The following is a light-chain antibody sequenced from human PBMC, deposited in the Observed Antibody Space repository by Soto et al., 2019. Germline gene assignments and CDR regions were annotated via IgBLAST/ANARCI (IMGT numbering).Light chain of an antibody. CDR1: SSDIGGYNY. CDR2: DVS. Sequence: QSALTQPASVSGSPGQSITISCTGTSSDIGGYNYVSWYQQHPGRAPKLIIYDVSNRPSGVSNRFSGSKSGNTASLTISGLQAEDEADYWRSSYTTISTLVFGGGTKLTVL. J-gene: IGLJ3*02. CDR3: SSYTTISTLV. V-gene: IGLV2-14*03.